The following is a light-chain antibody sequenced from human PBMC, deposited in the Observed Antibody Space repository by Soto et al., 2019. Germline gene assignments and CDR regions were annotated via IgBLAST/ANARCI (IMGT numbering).Light chain of an antibody. CDR2: DVS. V-gene: IGLV2-14*03. CDR3: RSYTGSSTYVV. Sequence: QSALTQPASVSGSPGQSITISCTGTSSDVGGYNYVSWYHHHPGNAPKLLIYDVSNRPSGVSNRFSGSKSGNTASLTISGLQAEDEADYYCRSYTGSSTYVVFGGGTKLTVL. CDR1: SSDVGGYNY. J-gene: IGLJ2*01.